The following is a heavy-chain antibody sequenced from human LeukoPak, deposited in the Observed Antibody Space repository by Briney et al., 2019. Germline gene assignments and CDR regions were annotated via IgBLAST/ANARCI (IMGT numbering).Heavy chain of an antibody. V-gene: IGHV3-23*01. D-gene: IGHD2-2*01. Sequence: SGGSLRLSCAASGFTFSSYAMSWVRQAPGKGLEWVSAISGSGGSTYYADSVKGRFTISRDNSKNTLYLQMNSLRAEDTAVYYCAKDFIGYCSSTSCYWHAFDIWGQGTMATVSS. CDR3: AKDFIGYCSSTSCYWHAFDI. CDR2: ISGSGGST. J-gene: IGHJ3*02. CDR1: GFTFSSYA.